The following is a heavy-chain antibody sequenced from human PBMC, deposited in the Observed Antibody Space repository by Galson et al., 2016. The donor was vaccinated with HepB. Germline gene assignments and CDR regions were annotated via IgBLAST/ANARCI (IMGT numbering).Heavy chain of an antibody. D-gene: IGHD3-3*01. CDR2: ISSSSTYV. Sequence: LRLSCAASGFSISTYTMNWVRQAPEKGLEWISYISSSSTYVDYADSVKGRFTISRENAKNSLYLQMNSLSAEDTAVYYCARDRSRFSSGYYTGARDVFAIWGQGTVVTVSS. V-gene: IGHV3-21*01. J-gene: IGHJ3*02. CDR1: GFSISTYT. CDR3: ARDRSRFSSGYYTGARDVFAI.